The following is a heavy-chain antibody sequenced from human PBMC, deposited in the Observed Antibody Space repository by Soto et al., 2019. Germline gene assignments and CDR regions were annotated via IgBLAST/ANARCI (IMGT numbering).Heavy chain of an antibody. J-gene: IGHJ4*02. V-gene: IGHV4-34*01. D-gene: IGHD5-12*01. CDR3: ARGGYGDY. CDR1: GGSFSGYY. CDR2: INHSGST. Sequence: QVQLQQWGAGLLKPSETLSLTCAVYGGSFSGYYWSWIRQPPGKGLEWIGEINHSGSTNYNPSLKTRVTISVDTSKNQFSLKLSSVTAADTAVYYCARGGYGDYWGQGTLVTVSS.